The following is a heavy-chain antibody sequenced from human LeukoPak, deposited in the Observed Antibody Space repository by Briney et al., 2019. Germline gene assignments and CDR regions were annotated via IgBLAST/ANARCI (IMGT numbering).Heavy chain of an antibody. CDR3: ARLPLRVAGILDY. V-gene: IGHV3-30*04. Sequence: GGSLRLSCEASGFTFSSYAMHWVRQAPGKGLEWVAVISYDGSNKYYADSVKGRFTISRDNSKNTLYLQMNSLRAEDTAVYYCARLPLRVAGILDYWGQGTLVTVSS. D-gene: IGHD6-19*01. J-gene: IGHJ4*02. CDR1: GFTFSSYA. CDR2: ISYDGSNK.